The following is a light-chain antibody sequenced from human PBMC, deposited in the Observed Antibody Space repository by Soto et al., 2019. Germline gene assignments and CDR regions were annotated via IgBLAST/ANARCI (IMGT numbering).Light chain of an antibody. CDR3: TSYRNDNTWV. CDR2: EVS. CDR1: SRDVGSYSH. J-gene: IGLJ3*02. Sequence: QSVLTQPASVSGSPGQSITITCTGSSRDVGSYSHVSWYQQHPGKAPKLLIYEVSHWPSGISNRFTGSKSGNTASLTITGLQAEDEADYYCTSYRNDNTWVFGGGTKLTVL. V-gene: IGLV2-14*01.